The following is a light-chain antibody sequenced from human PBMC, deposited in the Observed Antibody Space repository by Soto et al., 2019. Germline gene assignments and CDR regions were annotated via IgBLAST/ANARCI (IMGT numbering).Light chain of an antibody. Sequence: QSALTHPASVSGSPGQSITISCTGTSSDVGGYNYVSLYQQLRGKAPELMIYDVSDRPSGVSNRFSGSKSGNTASLTISGLQAEDEADYYCSSYTSSSLYVFGTGTKVTVL. CDR3: SSYTSSSLYV. CDR2: DVS. CDR1: SSDVGGYNY. V-gene: IGLV2-14*01. J-gene: IGLJ1*01.